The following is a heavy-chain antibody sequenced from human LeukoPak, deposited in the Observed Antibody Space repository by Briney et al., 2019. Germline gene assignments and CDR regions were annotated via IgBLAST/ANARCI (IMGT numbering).Heavy chain of an antibody. D-gene: IGHD5-18*01. V-gene: IGHV3-30*04. CDR2: ISYDGSNK. CDR1: GFTFSSYA. CDR3: ATGSPRPDSYGLLEQTKYYFDY. J-gene: IGHJ4*02. Sequence: GRSLRLSCAASGFTFSSYAMHWVRQAPGKGLEWAAVISYDGSNKYYADSVKGRFTISRDNSKNTLYLQMNSLRAEDAAVYYCATGSPRPDSYGLLEQTKYYFDYWGQGTLVTVSS.